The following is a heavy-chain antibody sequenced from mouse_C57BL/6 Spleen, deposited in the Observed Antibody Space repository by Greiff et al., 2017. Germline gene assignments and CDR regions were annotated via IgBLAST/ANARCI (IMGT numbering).Heavy chain of an antibody. CDR1: GYTFTSYW. D-gene: IGHD2-10*02. J-gene: IGHJ4*01. CDR3: ARIGGYDNYDAMDY. V-gene: IGHV1-69*01. CDR2: IDPSDSYT. Sequence: QVQLQQPGAEFVMPGASVKLSCKASGYTFTSYWMHWVKQRPGQGLEWFGEIDPSDSYTNYNQKFKGKFTLTVDKSSSTTYMQLSSLTSEDSAVYYCARIGGYDNYDAMDYWGQGTSVTVSS.